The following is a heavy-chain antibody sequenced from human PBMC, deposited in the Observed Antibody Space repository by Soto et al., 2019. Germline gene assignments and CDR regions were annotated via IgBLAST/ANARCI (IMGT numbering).Heavy chain of an antibody. CDR2: IKQDGGEK. V-gene: IGHV3-7*03. J-gene: IGHJ6*02. Sequence: GGSLRLSCAASGFTFSNFWMSWVRQTPGRALEWLANIKQDGGEKKYVDSVKGRFTISRDNAKYSVYLQLNSLRAEDTAVYYCARIPHSTTSYYDYNFGMDVWGQVTTVTVSS. CDR3: ARIPHSTTSYYDYNFGMDV. CDR1: GFTFSNFW. D-gene: IGHD2-2*01.